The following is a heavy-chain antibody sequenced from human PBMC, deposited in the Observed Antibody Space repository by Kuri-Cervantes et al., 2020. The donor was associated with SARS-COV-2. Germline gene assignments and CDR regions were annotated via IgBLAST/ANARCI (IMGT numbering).Heavy chain of an antibody. V-gene: IGHV3-73*01. CDR2: VRGKANNYAT. CDR3: TTLIDY. Sequence: GGSLRLSCEVSGFLFSASAIHWVRQGSGKGLEWVGRVRGKANNYATAYAASVKGRFTISRDDSKNVAYLQVNSLRTEDTAVYYCTTLIDYWGQGTLVTVSS. CDR1: GFLFSASA. J-gene: IGHJ4*02.